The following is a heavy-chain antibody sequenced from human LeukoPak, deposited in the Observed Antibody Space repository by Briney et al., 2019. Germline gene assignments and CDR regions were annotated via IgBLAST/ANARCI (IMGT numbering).Heavy chain of an antibody. CDR1: GFTVSINY. Sequence: GGSLRLSCAASGFTVSINYMTWVRQAPGKGLEWVSVIYSGGSTYYADSVKGRFTISRDNSKNTVYLQMNSLRAEDTTVYYCARGWVVATGAFDMWGQGTMVTVSS. CDR3: ARGWVVATGAFDM. V-gene: IGHV3-53*01. J-gene: IGHJ3*02. CDR2: IYSGGST. D-gene: IGHD1-1*01.